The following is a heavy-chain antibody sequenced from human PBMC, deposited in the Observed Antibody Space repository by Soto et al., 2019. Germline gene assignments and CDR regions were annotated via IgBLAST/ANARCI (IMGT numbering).Heavy chain of an antibody. CDR3: ATGNALHWFDP. J-gene: IGHJ5*02. V-gene: IGHV4-38-2*01. CDR1: GYSISSGYY. D-gene: IGHD2-21*02. CDR2: IYHSGST. Sequence: SQTLSLTCAVSGYSISSGYYWGWIRQPPGKGLEWSGSIYHSGSTYYNPSLKSRVTISVDTSKNQFSLKLSSVTAADPAVYYCATGNALHWFDPWGQGTQVTVSS.